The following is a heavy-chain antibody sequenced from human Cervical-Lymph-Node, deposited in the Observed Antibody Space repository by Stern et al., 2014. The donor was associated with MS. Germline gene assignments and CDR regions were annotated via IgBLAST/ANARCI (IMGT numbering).Heavy chain of an antibody. Sequence: QVQLVESGGGLVKPGGPLRLSCAASGFTFSDSYMNWIRQAPAQGLELVSYISSRDGTIFYADSVKGRFTISRDNAKKSLYLHMNSLRAEDAAVYYCARAAGSKDDFWGQGTLVTVSS. CDR1: GFTFSDSY. CDR2: ISSRDGTI. J-gene: IGHJ4*02. D-gene: IGHD3-10*01. CDR3: ARAAGSKDDF. V-gene: IGHV3-11*01.